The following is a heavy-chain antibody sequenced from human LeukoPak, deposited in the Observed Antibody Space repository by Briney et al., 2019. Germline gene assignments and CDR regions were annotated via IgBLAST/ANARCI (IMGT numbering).Heavy chain of an antibody. J-gene: IGHJ4*02. D-gene: IGHD3-9*01. CDR2: ISYSGRT. CDR3: ARADVLTAYYTWPVGSYDY. V-gene: IGHV4-59*01. Sequence: SETLSLTCTVSGGSISTYYWSWIRQPPGKGLEWIGCISYSGRTKYNPSLRSRVTMSVDTSKNQFSLKLSSVTAADAAVYYCARADVLTAYYTWPVGSYDYWGQGTLVTVSS. CDR1: GGSISTYY.